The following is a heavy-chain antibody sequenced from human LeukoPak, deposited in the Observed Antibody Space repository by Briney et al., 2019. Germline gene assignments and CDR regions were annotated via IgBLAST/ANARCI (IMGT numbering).Heavy chain of an antibody. CDR1: GGSISGYF. V-gene: IGHV4-59*01. D-gene: IGHD6-13*01. J-gene: IGHJ4*02. CDR3: ARMGAIAGASANPDH. Sequence: SETLSLTCTVSGGSISGYFWNWVRQPPGKGLEWIGYIYYSGTTAYSPSFKRGVSISLDTSKNRFFLNLNSVTAADTPVYYCARMGAIAGASANPDHWGQGTLVTVSS. CDR2: IYYSGTT.